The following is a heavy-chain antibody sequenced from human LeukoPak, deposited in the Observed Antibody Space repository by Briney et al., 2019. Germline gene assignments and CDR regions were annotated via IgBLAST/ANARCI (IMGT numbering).Heavy chain of an antibody. D-gene: IGHD2-15*01. CDR1: GFTFSSYS. J-gene: IGHJ4*02. CDR3: AKMGPDCRGMTCFRRYFDS. Sequence: PGGSLRLSCAASGFTFSSYSMNWVRQAPGKGLEWVSSISSSSSYIYYADSVKGRFTISRDNAKNTLYLQMNSLRVDDTAVYYCAKMGPDCRGMTCFRRYFDSWGQGTLVTVSS. CDR2: ISSSSSYI. V-gene: IGHV3-21*04.